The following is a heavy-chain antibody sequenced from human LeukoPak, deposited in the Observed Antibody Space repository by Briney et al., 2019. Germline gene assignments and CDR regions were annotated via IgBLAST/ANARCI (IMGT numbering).Heavy chain of an antibody. CDR2: IYHSGST. D-gene: IGHD5-24*01. J-gene: IGHJ4*02. V-gene: IGHV4-4*02. CDR3: ARDPRDGYTFDY. CDR1: GGSISSSNW. Sequence: PSGTLSLTCAVSGGSISSSNWWSWVRQPPGKGLEWFGEIYHSGSTNYNPSLKSRVTISVDRSNNQFSLKRSSVTAADTAVYYCARDPRDGYTFDYWGQGTLVTVSS.